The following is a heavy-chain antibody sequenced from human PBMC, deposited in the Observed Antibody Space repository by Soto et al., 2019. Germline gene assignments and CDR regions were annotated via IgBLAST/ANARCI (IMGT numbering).Heavy chain of an antibody. CDR2: ISGSGGST. D-gene: IGHD1-26*01. Sequence: EVQLLESGGGLVQPGGSLRLSCAASGFTFSSYAMSWVRQAPGKGLEWVSAISGSGGSTYYADSVKGRFTISRDNSRNTRYLQMSSLRAEDTAVYYCAKDEVGAVYYYYYGMDVWGQGTTVTVSS. V-gene: IGHV3-23*01. J-gene: IGHJ6*02. CDR1: GFTFSSYA. CDR3: AKDEVGAVYYYYYGMDV.